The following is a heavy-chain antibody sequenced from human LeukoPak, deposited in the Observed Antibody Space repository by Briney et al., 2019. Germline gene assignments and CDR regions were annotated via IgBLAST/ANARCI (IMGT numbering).Heavy chain of an antibody. V-gene: IGHV3-23*01. CDR2: ISGSGGST. CDR1: GFTFSSYA. D-gene: IGHD3-10*01. CDR3: AKPYYYGSGSYFNFDY. Sequence: SGGSLRLSCAASGFTFSSYAMSWVRQAPGKGLEWVSGISGSGGSTYYADSVKGRFTISRDNSKNTLYLQMNSLRAEDTAVYYCAKPYYYGSGSYFNFDYWGQGTLVTVSS. J-gene: IGHJ4*02.